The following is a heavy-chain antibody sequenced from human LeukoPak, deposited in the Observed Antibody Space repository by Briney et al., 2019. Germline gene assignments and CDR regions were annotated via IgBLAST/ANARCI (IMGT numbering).Heavy chain of an antibody. V-gene: IGHV3-23*01. D-gene: IGHD4/OR15-4a*01. CDR2: ISGRGGNT. Sequence: PGGTLRLSCTASGFTFNNYGMNWVRQAPGKGLEWVSAISGRGGNTHYSDSVKGRFTISRDNSKNTLYLQMNSLRAEDTAVYYCARRAGAYSHPYDYWGQGTLVTVSS. CDR1: GFTFNNYG. J-gene: IGHJ4*02. CDR3: ARRAGAYSHPYDY.